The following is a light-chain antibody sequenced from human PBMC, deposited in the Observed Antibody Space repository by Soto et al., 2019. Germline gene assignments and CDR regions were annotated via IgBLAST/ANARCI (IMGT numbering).Light chain of an antibody. CDR2: WAS. J-gene: IGKJ1*01. CDR3: HQFWITPWM. V-gene: IGKV4-1*01. Sequence: DIVVTQSPDSLAVSLGERATINCKSSQSVLSTSNNKNYFAWYQQKPGQPPKLLFYWASTRESGVPDRFSSSGSVTDLALPITIPQVDELAVYCCHQFWITPWMFGQAAQVHIK. CDR1: QSVLSTSNNKNY.